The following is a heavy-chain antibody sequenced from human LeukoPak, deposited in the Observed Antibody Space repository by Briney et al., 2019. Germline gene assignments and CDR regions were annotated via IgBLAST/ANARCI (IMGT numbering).Heavy chain of an antibody. CDR3: VRDRNPRHSYFDL. J-gene: IGHJ4*02. V-gene: IGHV3-7*01. CDR1: GFTFYFYW. Sequence: PGGSLTLSCVGSGFTFYFYWMSWVRQAPGKGPEWVANMKQDASEKYYFGALNGRFTIFRDNAKNSLYLQMNTLTVEDTALYFCVRDRNPRHSYFDLWGQGTLVTVSS. D-gene: IGHD1-1*01. CDR2: MKQDASEK.